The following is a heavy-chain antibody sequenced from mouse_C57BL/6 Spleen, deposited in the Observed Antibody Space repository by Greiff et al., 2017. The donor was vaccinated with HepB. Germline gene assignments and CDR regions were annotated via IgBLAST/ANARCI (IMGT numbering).Heavy chain of an antibody. Sequence: QVQLQQSGPELVKPGASVKISCKASGYAFSSSWMNWVKQRPGKGLEWIGRIYPGDGDTNYNGKFKGKATLTADKSSSTAYMQLSSLTSEDSAVYFSAREGLLRDYYAMDYWGQGTSVTVSS. J-gene: IGHJ4*01. D-gene: IGHD1-1*01. CDR1: GYAFSSSW. CDR3: AREGLLRDYYAMDY. V-gene: IGHV1-82*01. CDR2: IYPGDGDT.